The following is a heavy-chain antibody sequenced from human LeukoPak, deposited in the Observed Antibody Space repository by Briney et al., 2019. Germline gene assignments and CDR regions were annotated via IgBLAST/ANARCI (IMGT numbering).Heavy chain of an antibody. J-gene: IGHJ6*03. Sequence: SETLSLTCAVYGGSFSGYYWSWIRQPPGKGLEWIGEINHSGSTNYNPSLKSQVTISVDTSKNQFSLTLSSVTAADTAVYYCARLRGAVAFYYYMDVWGKGTTVTVSS. CDR2: INHSGST. D-gene: IGHD6-19*01. CDR1: GGSFSGYY. V-gene: IGHV4-34*01. CDR3: ARLRGAVAFYYYMDV.